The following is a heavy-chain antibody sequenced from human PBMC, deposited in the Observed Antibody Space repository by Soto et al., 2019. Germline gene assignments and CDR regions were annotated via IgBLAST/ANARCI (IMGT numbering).Heavy chain of an antibody. Sequence: GASVKVSCKASGGTFSSYTISWVRQAPGQGLEWMGRIIPILGIANYAQKFQGRVTITADKSTSTAYMELSSLRAEDTAVYYCARAECTSCFGFRHWGQGTLVTVS. D-gene: IGHD2-2*01. V-gene: IGHV1-69*02. J-gene: IGHJ1*01. CDR3: ARAECTSCFGFRH. CDR1: GGTFSSYT. CDR2: IIPILGIA.